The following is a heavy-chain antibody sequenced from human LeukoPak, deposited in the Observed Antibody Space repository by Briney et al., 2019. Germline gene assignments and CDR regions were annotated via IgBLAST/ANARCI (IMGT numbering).Heavy chain of an antibody. V-gene: IGHV3-15*01. D-gene: IGHD5-24*01. Sequence: GGSLRLSCAVSGLTFSGAWISWVRQAPGKGLEWVARITADGTEDYAAPVNARFTASRDDSKTTVYLQMNSLTTEDTAVYYCTTAPTRGWLPYFDYWGQGTVVTVSS. CDR3: TTAPTRGWLPYFDY. CDR2: ITADGTE. J-gene: IGHJ4*02. CDR1: GLTFSGAW.